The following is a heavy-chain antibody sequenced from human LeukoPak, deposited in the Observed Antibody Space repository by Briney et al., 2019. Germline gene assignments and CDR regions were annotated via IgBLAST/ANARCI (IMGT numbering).Heavy chain of an antibody. J-gene: IGHJ4*02. Sequence: GGSLRLSCAASGFTFSSYGMHWVRQAPGKGLEWVAVISYDGSNKYYAASVKGRFTISRDNSKNTLYLQMNSLRAEDTAVYYCAKDSKPYPYYYDSSGCCGDWGQGTLVTVSS. CDR3: AKDSKPYPYYYDSSGCCGD. V-gene: IGHV3-30*18. CDR2: ISYDGSNK. D-gene: IGHD3-22*01. CDR1: GFTFSSYG.